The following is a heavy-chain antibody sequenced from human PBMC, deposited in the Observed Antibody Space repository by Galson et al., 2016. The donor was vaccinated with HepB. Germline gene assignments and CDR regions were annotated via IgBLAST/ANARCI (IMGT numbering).Heavy chain of an antibody. CDR3: ARSGEPS. CDR2: INQDGIEK. Sequence: SLRLSCATSGFTFSSYWMTWVRQAPRKGLEWVANINQDGIEKYYVGSVEGRFTISRDNAKKSLHLQMDSLRAEDTAVYYCARSGEPSWGQGTLVTVSS. D-gene: IGHD4-17*01. J-gene: IGHJ5*02. CDR1: GFTFSSYW. V-gene: IGHV3-7*01.